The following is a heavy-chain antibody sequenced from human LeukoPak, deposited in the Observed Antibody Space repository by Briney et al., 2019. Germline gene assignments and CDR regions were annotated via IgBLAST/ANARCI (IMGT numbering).Heavy chain of an antibody. CDR2: ISGSGAGT. CDR1: GFTFSSFA. V-gene: IGHV3-23*01. J-gene: IGHJ4*02. Sequence: GGSLRLSCAASGFTFSSFALSWVRHAPGKGLEWVSAISGSGAGTYYADSVKGRFTISRDNSKNTLCLQMTGLRAEDTAVYYCAKVLHYYDDNTSPGYWGRGTLVTVSS. CDR3: AKVLHYYDDNTSPGY. D-gene: IGHD3-22*01.